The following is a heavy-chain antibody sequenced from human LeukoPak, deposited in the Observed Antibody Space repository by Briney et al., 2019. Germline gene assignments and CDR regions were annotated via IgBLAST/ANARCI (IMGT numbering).Heavy chain of an antibody. J-gene: IGHJ4*02. V-gene: IGHV3-30*18. CDR3: AKLGYPDY. Sequence: GGSLRLSCAASGFTFSSYGMHWVRQAPGKGLEWVAVISYDGSNKYYADSVKGRFTISRENSKNTLYLQMHSLRAEDTAVYYCAKLGYPDYWGQGTLVTVSS. D-gene: IGHD6-25*01. CDR2: ISYDGSNK. CDR1: GFTFSSYG.